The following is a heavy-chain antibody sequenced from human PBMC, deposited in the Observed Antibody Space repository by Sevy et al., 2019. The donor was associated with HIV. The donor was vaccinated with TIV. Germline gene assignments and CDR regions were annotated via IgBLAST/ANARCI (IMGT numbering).Heavy chain of an antibody. CDR3: ARVRYNYGQHYFDY. CDR2: ISTSSNYI. J-gene: IGHJ4*02. D-gene: IGHD5-18*01. V-gene: IGHV3-11*06. Sequence: GGSLRLSCTASGFTFSDYYMSWIRQAPGKGLEWVSDISTSSNYINYADSVKGRFTISGHKAKNSLYLQMNSLRAEDTAVYFCARVRYNYGQHYFDYWGQGTLVTVSS. CDR1: GFTFSDYY.